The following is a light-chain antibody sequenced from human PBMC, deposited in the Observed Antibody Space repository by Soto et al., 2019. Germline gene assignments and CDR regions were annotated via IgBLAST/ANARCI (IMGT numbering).Light chain of an antibody. J-gene: IGKJ4*01. V-gene: IGKV3-20*01. CDR1: QSVSSSF. CDR2: GT. Sequence: EIVLTQSPGTRSLSPGERATLSCRASQSVSSSFLAWYQQKPGQAPRLLIYGTRRAPGIPDTFSGSGSGTDFTLTISRLEPEDFAVYYCQQYGSSSLSFGGGTKVDIK. CDR3: QQYGSSSLS.